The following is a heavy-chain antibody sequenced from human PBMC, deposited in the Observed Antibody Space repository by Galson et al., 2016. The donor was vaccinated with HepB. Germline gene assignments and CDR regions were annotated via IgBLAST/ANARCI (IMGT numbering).Heavy chain of an antibody. CDR2: LIPIFGAA. D-gene: IGHD2-21*02. CDR1: GGTFSSYA. Sequence: SVKVSCKASGGTFSSYAINWVRQAPGQGLEWMGGLIPIFGAANYAQNFQGRLTITAAESTSTAYMELSSLRSEDTAVYYGARRPPPYCGGDCYPLDYWGQGTLVTVSS. V-gene: IGHV1-69*13. CDR3: ARRPPPYCGGDCYPLDY. J-gene: IGHJ4*02.